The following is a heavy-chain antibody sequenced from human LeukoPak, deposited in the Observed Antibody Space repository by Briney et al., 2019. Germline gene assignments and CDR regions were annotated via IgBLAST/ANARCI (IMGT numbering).Heavy chain of an antibody. CDR1: GYTFTSYG. CDR3: ARTVVVPAATLVGYYYYGMDV. Sequence: ASVKVSCKASGYTFTSYGISWVRQAPGQGLEWMGWISAYNGNTNYAQKLQGRVTMTTDTSTSTAYMELRSLRSDGTAVYYCARTVVVPAATLVGYYYYGMDVWGQGTTVTVSS. CDR2: ISAYNGNT. J-gene: IGHJ6*02. D-gene: IGHD2-2*01. V-gene: IGHV1-18*01.